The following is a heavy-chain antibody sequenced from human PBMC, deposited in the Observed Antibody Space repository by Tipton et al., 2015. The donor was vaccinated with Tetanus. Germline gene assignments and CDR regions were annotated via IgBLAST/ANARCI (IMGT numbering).Heavy chain of an antibody. Sequence: SGGSISDKKYYWGWIRQPPGKGLQWIGYMYYSGTTHYNPSLKSRVTISIDRSKNQLSLKLTSVTAADTAVYYCARATSTGPAYNWFDSWGQGTLVTVSS. CDR1: GGSISDKKYY. V-gene: IGHV4-30-2*01. CDR3: ARATSTGPAYNWFDS. CDR2: MYYSGTT. D-gene: IGHD2-8*02. J-gene: IGHJ5*01.